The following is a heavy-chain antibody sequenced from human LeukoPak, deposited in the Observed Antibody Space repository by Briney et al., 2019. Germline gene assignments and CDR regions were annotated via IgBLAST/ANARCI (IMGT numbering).Heavy chain of an antibody. V-gene: IGHV3-64D*06. D-gene: IGHD2-2*01. CDR3: VKDLQYQEGPV. CDR1: GFDFSDFA. CDR2: ISGNGGST. Sequence: PGGSLRLSCSASGFDFSDFAMHWVRQAPGEGLEYVSAISGNGGSTYHTDSVKGRFTISRDNSKNTLYFQMSSLRPDDTAVYYCVKDLQYQEGPVGGQGIQVTVSS. J-gene: IGHJ4*02.